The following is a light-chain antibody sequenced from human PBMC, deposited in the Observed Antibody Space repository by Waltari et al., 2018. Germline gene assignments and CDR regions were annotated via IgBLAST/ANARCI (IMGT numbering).Light chain of an antibody. Sequence: QTVVTQEPSLSESPGGTVTLTCGLSSGSVSTTYYPSWYQQAPGQAPRTLIFDTNTRSSGVPDRLSGSILDNKAALTITGAQADDESDYYCVLSMGSGIWVFGGGTKLTVL. CDR2: DTN. CDR1: SGSVSTTYY. CDR3: VLSMGSGIWV. V-gene: IGLV8-61*01. J-gene: IGLJ3*02.